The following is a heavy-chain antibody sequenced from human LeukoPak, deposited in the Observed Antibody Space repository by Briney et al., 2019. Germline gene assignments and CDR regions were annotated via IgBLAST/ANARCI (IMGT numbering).Heavy chain of an antibody. V-gene: IGHV1-69*05. Sequence: SVKVSCKASGGTFSSYAISWVRQAPGQGLEWMGRIIPIFGTANYAQKFQGRVTITTDESTSTAYMELSSLRSEDTAVYYCARGHGDHEGYFDYWGQGTLVTVSS. CDR2: IIPIFGTA. CDR3: ARGHGDHEGYFDY. J-gene: IGHJ4*02. CDR1: GGTFSSYA. D-gene: IGHD4-17*01.